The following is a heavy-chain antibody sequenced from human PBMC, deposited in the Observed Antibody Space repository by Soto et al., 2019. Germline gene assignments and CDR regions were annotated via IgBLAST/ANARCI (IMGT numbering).Heavy chain of an antibody. J-gene: IGHJ4*02. D-gene: IGHD6-19*01. CDR3: ASYSSGWYDVSF. V-gene: IGHV4-30-2*02. CDR2: IYHSGST. Sequence: SETLSLTCAVSGGSISSGGYSWSWIRQPPGKGLEWIGYIYHSGSTNYNPSLKSRVTISVDTSKNQFSLKLSSVTAADTAVYYCASYSSGWYDVSFWGQGTLVTVSS. CDR1: GGSISSGGYS.